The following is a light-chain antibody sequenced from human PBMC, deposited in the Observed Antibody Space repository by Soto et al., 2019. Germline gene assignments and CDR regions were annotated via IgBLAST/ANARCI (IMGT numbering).Light chain of an antibody. CDR2: DSS. V-gene: IGKV3-11*01. CDR1: QSVTRY. J-gene: IGKJ5*01. Sequence: EIVLTQAPATLSLSPGERATLSCRASQSVTRYLAWYQQKPGQAPRLLIYDSSNRATGIPARFSGSGSGTDFTLTISSLATEDISVYDRQYRRNWPPIIFGHGTRLELK. CDR3: QYRRNWPPII.